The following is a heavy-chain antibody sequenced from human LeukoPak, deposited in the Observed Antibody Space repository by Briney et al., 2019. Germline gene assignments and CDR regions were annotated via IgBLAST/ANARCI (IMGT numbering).Heavy chain of an antibody. Sequence: KPSETLSLTCTVSGGSISSYYWSWIRQPAGKGLEWIGRIYTSGSTNYNPSLKSRVTISVDTSKNQFSLKLSSVTAADTAVYYCARGNDYGDYVEAFDIWGQGTMVTVSS. V-gene: IGHV4-4*07. CDR3: ARGNDYGDYVEAFDI. CDR2: IYTSGST. CDR1: GGSISSYY. J-gene: IGHJ3*02. D-gene: IGHD4-17*01.